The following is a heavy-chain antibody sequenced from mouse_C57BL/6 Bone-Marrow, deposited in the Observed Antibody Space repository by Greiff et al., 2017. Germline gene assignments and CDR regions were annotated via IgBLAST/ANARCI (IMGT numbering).Heavy chain of an antibody. J-gene: IGHJ4*01. Sequence: VQLQQSGPELVKPGASVKISCKASGYSFTDYNMNWVKQSNGKSLEWIGEINPNYGTTSYNQKFKGKATLTVDQSSSTAYMQLNRLTSEDSAVYYCERGYDYDYAMDYWGQGTSVTVSS. CDR1: GYSFTDYN. CDR2: INPNYGTT. CDR3: ERGYDYDYAMDY. V-gene: IGHV1-39*01. D-gene: IGHD2-4*01.